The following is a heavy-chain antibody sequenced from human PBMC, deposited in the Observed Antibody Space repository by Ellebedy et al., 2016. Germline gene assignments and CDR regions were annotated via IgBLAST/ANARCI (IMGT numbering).Heavy chain of an antibody. D-gene: IGHD2-21*02. V-gene: IGHV4-39*07. CDR3: ARVYGVVTEDYFDY. J-gene: IGHJ4*02. CDR2: IYYSGST. CDR1: GGSISSYY. Sequence: SETLSLTXTVSGGSISSYYWGWIRQPPGKGLEWIGSIYYSGSTYYNPSLKSRVTISVDTSKNQFSLKLSSVTAADTAVYYCARVYGVVTEDYFDYWGQGTLVTVSS.